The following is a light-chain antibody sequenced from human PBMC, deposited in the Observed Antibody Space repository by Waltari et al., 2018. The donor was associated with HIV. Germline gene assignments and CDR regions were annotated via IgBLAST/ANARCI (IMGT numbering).Light chain of an antibody. J-gene: IGKJ2*01. V-gene: IGKV3-11*01. CDR3: QQRSNWPPYT. CDR1: QSVSSY. CDR2: DAS. Sequence: EIVLTQSPATLSLSPGERAALSCRASQSVSSYLDWYQHKPGQAPRLLIYDASNRATGIPARFSGSGSGTDFTLTISSLEPEDFAVYYCQQRSNWPPYTFGQGTKLEIK.